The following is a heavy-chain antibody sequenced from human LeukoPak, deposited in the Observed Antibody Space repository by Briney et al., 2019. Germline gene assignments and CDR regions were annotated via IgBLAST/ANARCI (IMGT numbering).Heavy chain of an antibody. CDR3: TRGHTKIRH. J-gene: IGHJ4*02. V-gene: IGHV3-11*06. CDR1: GFIFSDYY. Sequence: PGGSLRLSCAASGFIFSDYYMSWLRQAPGKGLEWISYISGSGTETNYADSVKGRFTVSRDNAKNSQYLQMNSLRVEDTAVYYCTRGHTKIRHWGQGTLVTVSS. CDR2: ISGSGTET. D-gene: IGHD1-1*01.